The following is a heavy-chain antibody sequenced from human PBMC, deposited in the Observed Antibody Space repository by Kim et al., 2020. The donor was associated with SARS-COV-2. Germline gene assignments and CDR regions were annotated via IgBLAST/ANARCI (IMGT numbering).Heavy chain of an antibody. CDR3: ARGQLRYFDWLLPIDY. V-gene: IGHV3-30*04. J-gene: IGHJ4*01. CDR2: ISYDGSNK. D-gene: IGHD3-9*01. CDR1: GFTFSSYA. Sequence: GGSLRLSCAASGFTFSSYAMHWVRQAPGKGLEWVAVISYDGSNKYYADSVKGRFTISRDNSKNTLYLQMNSLRAEDTAVYYCARGQLRYFDWLLPIDYWG.